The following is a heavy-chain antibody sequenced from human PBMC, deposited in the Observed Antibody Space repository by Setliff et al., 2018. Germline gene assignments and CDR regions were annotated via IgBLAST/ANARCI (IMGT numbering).Heavy chain of an antibody. V-gene: IGHV3-23*03. D-gene: IGHD6-13*01. Sequence: PGGSLRLSCAASGFAFSTYAVSWVRQAPGKGLEWVSIFYDSRGDTYYADSVKGRFTVSKDSSKNTLYLQMNSLRVEDTAVYYCAKRRSSSWFGGMDYWGQGTLVTVSS. CDR3: AKRRSSSWFGGMDY. CDR1: GFAFSTYA. J-gene: IGHJ4*02. CDR2: FYDSRGDT.